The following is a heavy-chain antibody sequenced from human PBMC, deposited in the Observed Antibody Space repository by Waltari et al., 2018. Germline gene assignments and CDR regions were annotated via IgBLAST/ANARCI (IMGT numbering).Heavy chain of an antibody. CDR3: ASRWTGTTAYDY. Sequence: QVQLVQSGAEVKKPGSSVKVSCKASVGTFSSYAISWVRQAPGQGFEWMGRIIPILGTANYSEKFKVRVTITADNSTSTAYKELSSLRSEDTSVYYCASRWTGTTAYDYLVQGTLVTVSS. CDR2: IIPILGTA. J-gene: IGHJ4*01. CDR1: VGTFSSYA. D-gene: IGHD1-1*01. V-gene: IGHV1-69*08.